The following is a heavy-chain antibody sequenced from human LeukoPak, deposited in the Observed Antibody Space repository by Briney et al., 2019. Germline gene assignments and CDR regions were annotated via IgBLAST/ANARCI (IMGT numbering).Heavy chain of an antibody. CDR3: ARLDGYCSGGSCYSVSFVDP. J-gene: IGHJ5*02. V-gene: IGHV4-39*01. CDR1: GGSITSTNYY. Sequence: SETLSLTCTVSGGSITSTNYYWGWIRQPPGKGLEWIGSIYYSGSTYYNPSLKSRVTISVDTSKNQFSLKLSSVTAADTAVYYCARLDGYCSGGSCYSVSFVDPWGQGTLVTVSS. CDR2: IYYSGST. D-gene: IGHD2-15*01.